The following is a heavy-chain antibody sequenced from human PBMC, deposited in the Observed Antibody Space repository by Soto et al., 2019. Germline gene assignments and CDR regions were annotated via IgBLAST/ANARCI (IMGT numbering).Heavy chain of an antibody. CDR2: MSYGGSEK. Sequence: GGSLRLSCAASGFAFNSYGMHWVRQAPGKGLEWVAVMSYGGSEKYYADSVKGRFTISRDNSKNTLYLQMNSLSAEDTAMYYRAKVLWGAVAGTFYYYYGMDVWGQGTTVTVSS. J-gene: IGHJ6*02. CDR1: GFAFNSYG. D-gene: IGHD6-19*01. CDR3: AKVLWGAVAGTFYYYYGMDV. V-gene: IGHV3-30*18.